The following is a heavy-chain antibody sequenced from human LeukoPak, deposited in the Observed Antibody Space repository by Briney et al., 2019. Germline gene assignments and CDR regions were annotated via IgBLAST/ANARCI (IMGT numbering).Heavy chain of an antibody. D-gene: IGHD1-7*01. J-gene: IGHJ4*02. CDR1: GFTFDDYA. Sequence: PGRSLRLSCAASGFTFDDYAMHGVRQAPGKGLEWVSGISWNSGSIGYADSVKGRFTISRDNAKSSLYLQMNSLRAEDTALYYCAKDYNWNYRYFDYWGQGTLVTVSS. CDR3: AKDYNWNYRYFDY. V-gene: IGHV3-9*01. CDR2: ISWNSGSI.